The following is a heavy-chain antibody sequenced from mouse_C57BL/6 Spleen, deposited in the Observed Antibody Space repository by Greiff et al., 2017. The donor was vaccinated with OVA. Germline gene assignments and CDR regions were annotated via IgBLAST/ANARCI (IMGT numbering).Heavy chain of an antibody. J-gene: IGHJ2*01. V-gene: IGHV1-59*01. CDR2: IDPSDSYT. CDR1: GYTFTSYW. CDR3: ARVRYYFDY. Sequence: QVQLQQPGAELVRPGTSVKLSCKASGYTFTSYWMHWVKQRPGQGLEWIGVIDPSDSYTNYNQKFKGKATLTVDTSSSTAYMQLSSLTSEDSAVYYCARVRYYFDYWGQGTTLTVSS.